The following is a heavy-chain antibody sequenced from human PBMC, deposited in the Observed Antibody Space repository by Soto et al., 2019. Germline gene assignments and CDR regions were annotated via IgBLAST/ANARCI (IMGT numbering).Heavy chain of an antibody. V-gene: IGHV1-58*01. CDR1: GFTFTSSA. CDR3: AADFITGTLHYYYGMDV. D-gene: IGHD1-7*01. Sequence: SVKVSCKASGFTFTSSAVQWVRQARGQRLEWIGWIVVGSGNTNYAQKFQERVTITRDMSTSTAYMELSSLRSEDTAVYYCAADFITGTLHYYYGMDVWGQGTTVTVSS. CDR2: IVVGSGNT. J-gene: IGHJ6*02.